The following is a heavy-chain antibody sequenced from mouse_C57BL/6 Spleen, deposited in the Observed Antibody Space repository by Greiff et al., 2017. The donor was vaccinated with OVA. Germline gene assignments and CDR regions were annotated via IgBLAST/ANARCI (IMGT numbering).Heavy chain of an antibody. CDR3: ARGDCSGPFAY. D-gene: IGHD3-2*02. CDR1: GYTFTSYW. J-gene: IGHJ3*01. CDR2: IDPSGSYT. V-gene: IGHV1-50*01. Sequence: QVQLQQPGAELVKPWASVKLSCKASGYTFTSYWMPWVKQRPGQGLEWIGAIDPSGSYTYYNQKFKGKATLTVDTSSSTTYMQLSSLTSEDSAVYYCARGDCSGPFAYWGQGTLLTVSA.